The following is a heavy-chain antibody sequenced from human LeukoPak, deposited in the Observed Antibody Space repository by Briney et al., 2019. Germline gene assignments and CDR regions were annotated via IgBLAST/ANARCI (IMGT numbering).Heavy chain of an antibody. V-gene: IGHV3-21*01. CDR1: GFTFSSYS. CDR3: AREGRITMVRGVTYYYMDV. CDR2: ISSSSSYI. J-gene: IGHJ6*03. Sequence: PGGSLRLSCAASGFTFSSYSMNWVRQAPGKGLEWVSSISSSSSYIYYADSVKGRFTISRDNAKNSLYLQMNSLRAEDTAVYYCAREGRITMVRGVTYYYMDVWGKGTTVTVSS. D-gene: IGHD3-10*01.